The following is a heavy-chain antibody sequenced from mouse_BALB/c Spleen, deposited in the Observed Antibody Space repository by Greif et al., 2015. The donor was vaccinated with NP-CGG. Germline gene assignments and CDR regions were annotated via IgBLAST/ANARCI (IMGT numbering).Heavy chain of an antibody. V-gene: IGHV5-9-3*01. CDR1: GFTFSSYA. Sequence: EVQVVESGGGLVKPGGSLKLSCAASGFTFSSYAMSWVRQTPEKRLEWVATISSGGSYTYYPDSVKGRFTISRDNAKNSLYLQMSSLRSEDTAMYYCASHNWAWFAYWGQGTLVTVSA. CDR3: ASHNWAWFAY. D-gene: IGHD4-1*01. CDR2: ISSGGSYT. J-gene: IGHJ3*01.